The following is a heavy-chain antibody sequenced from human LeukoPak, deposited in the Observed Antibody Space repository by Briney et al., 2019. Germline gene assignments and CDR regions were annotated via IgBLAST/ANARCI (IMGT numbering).Heavy chain of an antibody. CDR3: SIAVAGPLDY. J-gene: IGHJ4*02. V-gene: IGHV3-23*01. D-gene: IGHD6-19*01. CDR2: ISGGST. CDR1: GLSFSFYA. Sequence: PGGSLRLSCAASGLSFSFYAMSWVRQAPGKGLEWVSSISGGSTYYADSVKGRFTISRDNSKNTLYLQMNSLRAEDTAVYYCSIAVAGPLDYWGQGTLVTVSS.